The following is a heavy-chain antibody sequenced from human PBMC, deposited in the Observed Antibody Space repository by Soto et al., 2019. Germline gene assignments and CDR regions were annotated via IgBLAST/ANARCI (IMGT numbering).Heavy chain of an antibody. J-gene: IGHJ5*02. Sequence: VQLVESGGGPVQPGGSLTLSCAVSGFTLRRYWMHWVRQAPGKGLEWVARIGSDGRSKNYADSVKGRFTISRDNAKNTVSLHMESLRAEDRAVCYCAREVVVYQQPVGGWERFDPWGQGTLVTVSS. CDR1: GFTLRRYW. CDR2: IGSDGRSK. V-gene: IGHV3-74*01. D-gene: IGHD6-13*01. CDR3: AREVVVYQQPVGGWERFDP.